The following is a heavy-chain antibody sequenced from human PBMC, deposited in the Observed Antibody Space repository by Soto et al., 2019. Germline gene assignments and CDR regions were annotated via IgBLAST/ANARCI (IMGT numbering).Heavy chain of an antibody. D-gene: IGHD3-3*01. Sequence: QVQLVESGGGVVQPGRSLRLSCAASGFTFSSYGMHWVRQAPGKGLVWVSVISYEGKNKYYAGSVKGRFTISRDNAENTLSLLMNSLTPEDTAGYYCAKPITAIGVSSRGRGALIDNWGQGTLVSVSS. CDR3: AKPITAIGVSSRGRGALIDN. J-gene: IGHJ4*02. CDR1: GFTFSSYG. CDR2: ISYEGKNK. V-gene: IGHV3-30*18.